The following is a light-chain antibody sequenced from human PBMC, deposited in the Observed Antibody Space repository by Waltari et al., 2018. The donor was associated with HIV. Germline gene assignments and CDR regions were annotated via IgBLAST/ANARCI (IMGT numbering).Light chain of an antibody. J-gene: IGKJ1*01. CDR3: QQYYTIPWT. Sequence: DIVMTQSPDSLAVSLGERATINCKSSMSLLYTSNNKNYLAWYQQKPGQPPKLLIYWASTRESGVPDRFSGSGSGTGFTLTISSLQNEDVAVYYCQQYYTIPWTFGQGTKVEIK. CDR1: MSLLYTSNNKNY. CDR2: WAS. V-gene: IGKV4-1*01.